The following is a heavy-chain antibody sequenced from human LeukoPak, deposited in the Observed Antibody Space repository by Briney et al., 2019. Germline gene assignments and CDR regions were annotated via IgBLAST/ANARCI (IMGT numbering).Heavy chain of an antibody. J-gene: IGHJ5*02. V-gene: IGHV3-21*01. CDR3: AREGTVTVDLRFDP. Sequence: PGGSLRLSCAASGFTFSSYSMNWVRQAPGKGLEWVSSISSSSSYIYYADSVKGRFTISRDNAKNSLYLQMNSLRAEGTAVYYCAREGTVTVDLRFDPWGQGTLVTVSS. D-gene: IGHD4-11*01. CDR2: ISSSSSYI. CDR1: GFTFSSYS.